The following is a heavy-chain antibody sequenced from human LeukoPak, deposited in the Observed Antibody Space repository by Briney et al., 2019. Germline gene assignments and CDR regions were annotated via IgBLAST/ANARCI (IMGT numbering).Heavy chain of an antibody. D-gene: IGHD1-26*01. V-gene: IGHV3-33*01. J-gene: IGHJ4*02. CDR1: GFTFSSYG. Sequence: PGGSLRLSCAASGFTFSSYGMHWVRQAPGKGLEGVAVIWYDGSNKYYADSVKGRFTISRDNSKNTLYLQMNSLRAEDTAVYYCARRPGPGLYSGSWGPFDYWGQGTLVTVSS. CDR3: ARRPGPGLYSGSWGPFDY. CDR2: IWYDGSNK.